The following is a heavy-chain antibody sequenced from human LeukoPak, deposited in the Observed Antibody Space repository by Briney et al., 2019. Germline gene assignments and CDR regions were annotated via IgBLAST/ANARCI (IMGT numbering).Heavy chain of an antibody. Sequence: GGSLRLSCAASGFTFSSYAMSWVRQAPGKGLERVSLISDSGGTTYYADSVRGRFTISRDNSKSTLCLQMNSLRAEDTAVYYCAKQLGYCSDGSCYFPYWGQGTLVTVSS. CDR1: GFTFSSYA. CDR3: AKQLGYCSDGSCYFPY. V-gene: IGHV3-23*01. J-gene: IGHJ4*02. CDR2: ISDSGGTT. D-gene: IGHD2-15*01.